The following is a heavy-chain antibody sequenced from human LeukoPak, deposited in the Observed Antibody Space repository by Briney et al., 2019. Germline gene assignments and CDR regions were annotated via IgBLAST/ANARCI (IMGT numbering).Heavy chain of an antibody. J-gene: IGHJ3*02. D-gene: IGHD3-3*01. CDR2: IYYSGST. CDR3: ARMYYDFWSGYAFDI. CDR1: GGSISSYY. Sequence: PSETLSLTCTVSGGSISSYYWSWIRQPPGKGLEWIGYIYYSGSTNYNPSLKSRVTISVDTSKNQFSLKLSSVTAADTAVYYCARMYYDFWSGYAFDIWGQGTMVTVSS. V-gene: IGHV4-59*01.